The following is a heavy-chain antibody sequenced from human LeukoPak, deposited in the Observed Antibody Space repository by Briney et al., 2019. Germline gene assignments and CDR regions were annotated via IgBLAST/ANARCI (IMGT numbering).Heavy chain of an antibody. D-gene: IGHD6-13*01. V-gene: IGHV3-48*01. J-gene: IGHJ4*02. CDR3: AREPTYTSAWYTSCDY. CDR2: ITLSSSSI. CDR1: GFIFSSYE. Sequence: GGSLRLSCAASGFIFSSYEMSWVRQAPGKGLEWVSYITLSSSSIYYADSVKGRFTISRDNAKNSLYLQMNSLRAEDTAVYYCAREPTYTSAWYTSCDYWGQGTLVTVSS.